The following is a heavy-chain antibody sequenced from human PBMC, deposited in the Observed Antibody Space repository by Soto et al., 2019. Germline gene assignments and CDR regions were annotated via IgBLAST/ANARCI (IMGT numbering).Heavy chain of an antibody. V-gene: IGHV3-21*01. J-gene: IGHJ4*02. CDR3: ASRSCASGVCSFDY. D-gene: IGHD5-12*01. CDR1: GFRFSAST. CDR2: ISRSGSTN. Sequence: EVQLVESGGGLVKPGGSLRLSCAASGFRFSASTMNWVRQAPGKGLEWVAPISRSGSTNYYAASVKGRFTISRDNAKNSVYLQMDRRAVDDTAVFHGASRSCASGVCSFDYWGQGTLGTVSS.